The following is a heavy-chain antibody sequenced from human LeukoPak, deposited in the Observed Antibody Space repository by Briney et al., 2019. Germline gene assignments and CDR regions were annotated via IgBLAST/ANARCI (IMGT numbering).Heavy chain of an antibody. CDR3: ASQNMEWELLAFDY. D-gene: IGHD1-26*01. V-gene: IGHV1-2*06. CDR2: INPNNGGT. J-gene: IGHJ4*02. Sequence: ASVKVSCKASGYTFTVYYMHWLRQAPGQGLEWMGRINPNNGGTNYAQNFQGRVTMTRDTSISTAYMELSSLIFDDTAVYYCASQNMEWELLAFDYWGQGTLVTVSS. CDR1: GYTFTVYY.